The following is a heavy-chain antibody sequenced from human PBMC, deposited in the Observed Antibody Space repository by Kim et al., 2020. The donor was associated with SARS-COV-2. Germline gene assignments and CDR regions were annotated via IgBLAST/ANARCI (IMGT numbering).Heavy chain of an antibody. Sequence: GGSLRLSCTASGFTFGDYAMSWVRQAPGKGLEWVGFIRSKAYGGTTEYAASVKGRFTISRDDSKSIAYLQMNSLKTEDTAVYYCTRARAEDYYDSSGYLDAFDIWGQGTMVTVSS. CDR1: GFTFGDYA. CDR2: IRSKAYGGTT. D-gene: IGHD3-22*01. J-gene: IGHJ3*02. V-gene: IGHV3-49*04. CDR3: TRARAEDYYDSSGYLDAFDI.